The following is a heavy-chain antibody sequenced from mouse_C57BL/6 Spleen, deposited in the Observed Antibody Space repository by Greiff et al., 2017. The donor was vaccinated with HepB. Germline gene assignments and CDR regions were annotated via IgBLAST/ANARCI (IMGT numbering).Heavy chain of an antibody. CDR2: INPNNGGT. J-gene: IGHJ2*01. Sequence: EVQLQQSGPELVKPGASVKISCKASGYTFTDYYMNWVKQSHGKSLEWIGDINPNNGGTSYNQKFKGKATLTVDKSSSTAYMELRSLTSEDSAVYYCAREIITTVVGYWGQGTTLTVSS. V-gene: IGHV1-26*01. CDR3: AREIITTVVGY. CDR1: GYTFTDYY. D-gene: IGHD1-1*01.